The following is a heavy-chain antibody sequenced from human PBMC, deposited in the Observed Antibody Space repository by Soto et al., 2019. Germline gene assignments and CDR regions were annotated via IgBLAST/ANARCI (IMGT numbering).Heavy chain of an antibody. CDR3: ARDKYHYYFWSGYYKGLPYGMDV. D-gene: IGHD3-3*01. V-gene: IGHV3-48*03. CDR1: GFTFSSYE. J-gene: IGHJ6*02. Sequence: GGSLRLSCAASGFTFSSYEMNWVRQAPGKGLEWVSYISSSGSTIYYADSVKGRFTISRDNAKNSLYLQMNSLRAEDTADYYCARDKYHYYFWSGYYKGLPYGMDVWAQGTKVTVSS. CDR2: ISSSGSTI.